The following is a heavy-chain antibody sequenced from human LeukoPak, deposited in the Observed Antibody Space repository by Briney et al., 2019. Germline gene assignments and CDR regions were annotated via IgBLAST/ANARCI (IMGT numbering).Heavy chain of an antibody. J-gene: IGHJ5*02. V-gene: IGHV1-8*01. CDR3: ARDRTVVRGNWFDP. D-gene: IGHD3-10*01. CDR2: MNPNSGNT. Sequence: ASVKVSCKASGYTFTSYDINWVRQATGQGLEWMGWMNPNSGNTGYAQKFQGRVTMTRNTSISTAYMELSSLRSEDTAVYYCARDRTVVRGNWFDPWGQGTLVTVSS. CDR1: GYTFTSYD.